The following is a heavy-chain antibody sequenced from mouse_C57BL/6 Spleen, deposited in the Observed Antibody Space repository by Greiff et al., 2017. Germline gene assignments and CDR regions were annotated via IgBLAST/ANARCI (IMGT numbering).Heavy chain of an antibody. Sequence: DVQLQESGGGLVKPGGSLKLSCAASGFTFSDYGMHWVRQAPEKGLEWVAYISSGSSTIYYADTVKGRFTISRDNAKNTLFLQMTSLRSEDTAMYYCARLGRDYAMDYWGQGTSVTVSS. CDR3: ARLGRDYAMDY. CDR1: GFTFSDYG. V-gene: IGHV5-17*01. CDR2: ISSGSSTI. J-gene: IGHJ4*01. D-gene: IGHD4-1*01.